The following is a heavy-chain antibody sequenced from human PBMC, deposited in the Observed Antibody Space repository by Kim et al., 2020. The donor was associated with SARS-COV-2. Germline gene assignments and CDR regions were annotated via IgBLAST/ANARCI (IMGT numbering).Heavy chain of an antibody. CDR3: ARVHGGQQDFDY. CDR1: GGSISSHNYY. CDR2: IYYSGST. D-gene: IGHD4-17*01. V-gene: IGHV4-39*07. Sequence: SETLSLTCTVSGGSISSHNYYWGWIRQPPGKGLEWIGSIYYSGSTYYNPSLKSRVTISVDTSNNQFSLKLSSVTAADTAVYYCARVHGGQQDFDYWGQGTLVTVSS. J-gene: IGHJ4*02.